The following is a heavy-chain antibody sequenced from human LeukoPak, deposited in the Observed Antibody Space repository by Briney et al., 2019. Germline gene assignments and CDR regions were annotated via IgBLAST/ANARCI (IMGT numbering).Heavy chain of an antibody. Sequence: PGGSLRLSCAASGSTFSSYAMSWVRQAPGKGLEWVSAISGSGGSTYYADSVKGRFTISRDNSKNTLYLQMNSLRAEDTAVYYCANHLRSRFLELEAGYYYYYGMDVWGQGTTVTVSS. CDR3: ANHLRSRFLELEAGYYYYYGMDV. CDR1: GSTFSSYA. CDR2: ISGSGGST. J-gene: IGHJ6*02. V-gene: IGHV3-23*01. D-gene: IGHD3-3*01.